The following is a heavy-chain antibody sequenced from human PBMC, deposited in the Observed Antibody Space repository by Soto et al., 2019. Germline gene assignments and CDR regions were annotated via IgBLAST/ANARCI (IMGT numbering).Heavy chain of an antibody. CDR3: ARTEWIQLWFDY. J-gene: IGHJ4*02. D-gene: IGHD5-18*01. V-gene: IGHV4-31*03. Sequence: QVQPLESGPGLVKPSQTLSLICNVSGASISSGGYYWSWIRQRPGGGLEWLGFIYYSGISHYNPSLKSRATISVDTSKNQFSLKLISVTAADTAVYYCARTEWIQLWFDYWGQGALVTVS. CDR2: IYYSGIS. CDR1: GASISSGGYY.